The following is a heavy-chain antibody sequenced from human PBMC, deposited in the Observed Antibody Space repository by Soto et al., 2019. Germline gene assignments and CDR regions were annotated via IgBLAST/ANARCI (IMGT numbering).Heavy chain of an antibody. J-gene: IGHJ4*02. Sequence: QVQLQESGPGLVKPSGTLSLTCAVSGGSISSSNWWSWVRQPPGKGLEWIGEIYHSGSTNYNPSLRSRVPLSVDKSKNQFSLKLNSVTAADTAVYYCARAAMGGSSWPFDYWGQGTLVTVSS. D-gene: IGHD6-13*01. V-gene: IGHV4-4*02. CDR3: ARAAMGGSSWPFDY. CDR1: GGSISSSNW. CDR2: IYHSGST.